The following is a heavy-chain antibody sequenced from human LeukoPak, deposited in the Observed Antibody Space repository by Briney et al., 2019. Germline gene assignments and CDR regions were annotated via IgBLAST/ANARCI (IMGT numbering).Heavy chain of an antibody. Sequence: GGSLRLSCAASGFTFSTYAMHWVRQAPGKGLEWVAIISYDGSNKYYADSVKGRFTISRDNSENTLFLQMNSLKPEDTAVYYCARGNYGGDYWGQGTLVTVSS. V-gene: IGHV3-30-3*01. J-gene: IGHJ4*02. CDR1: GFTFSTYA. CDR2: ISYDGSNK. D-gene: IGHD4-23*01. CDR3: ARGNYGGDY.